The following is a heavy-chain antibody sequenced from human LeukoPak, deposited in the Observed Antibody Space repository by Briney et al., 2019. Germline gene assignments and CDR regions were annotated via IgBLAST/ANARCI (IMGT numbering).Heavy chain of an antibody. CDR2: MNPNSGGT. Sequence: ASVKVSCKASGYTFTSYDINWVRQATGQGLEWMGWMNPNSGGTNYAQKFQGRVTMTRDTSISTAYMELSRLRSDDTAVYYCASRDCGGDCPDPEVNWYFDLWGRGTLVTVSS. D-gene: IGHD2-21*02. CDR3: ASRDCGGDCPDPEVNWYFDL. CDR1: GYTFTSYD. V-gene: IGHV1-2*02. J-gene: IGHJ2*01.